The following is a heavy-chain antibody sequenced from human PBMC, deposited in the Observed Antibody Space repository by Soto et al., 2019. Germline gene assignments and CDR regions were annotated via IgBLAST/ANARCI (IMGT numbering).Heavy chain of an antibody. J-gene: IGHJ6*02. D-gene: IGHD4-17*01. CDR3: ATDGPDYGDYLDYGMDV. CDR2: ISYDGSNK. Sequence: QVQLVESGGGVVQPGRSLRLSCAASGFTFSSYGMHWVRQAPGKGLEWVAVISYDGSNKYYADSVKGRFTISRDNSKNTLYLQMNSLRAEDTAVYYCATDGPDYGDYLDYGMDVWGQGTTVTVSS. V-gene: IGHV3-30*03. CDR1: GFTFSSYG.